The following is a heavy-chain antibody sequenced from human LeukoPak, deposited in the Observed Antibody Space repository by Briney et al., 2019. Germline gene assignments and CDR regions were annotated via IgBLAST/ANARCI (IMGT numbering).Heavy chain of an antibody. V-gene: IGHV3-21*01. CDR2: ISSSSSYI. J-gene: IGHJ6*04. Sequence: TSGGSLRLSCAASGFTFSSYSMNWVRQALGKGLEWVSSISSSSSYIYYADSVKGRFTISRDNAKNSLYLQMNSLRAEDTAVYYCARPEYGSGNYYYYYGMDVWGKGTTVTVSS. CDR1: GFTFSSYS. D-gene: IGHD3-10*01. CDR3: ARPEYGSGNYYYYYGMDV.